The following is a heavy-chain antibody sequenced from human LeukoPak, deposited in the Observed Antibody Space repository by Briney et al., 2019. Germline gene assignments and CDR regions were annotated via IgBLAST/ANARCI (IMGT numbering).Heavy chain of an antibody. CDR1: GGSISSGSYY. Sequence: SETLSLTCTVSGGSISSGSYYWSWIRLPAGKGLEWIGRIYTSGSTNYNPSLKSRVTISVDTSKNQFSLKLSSVTAADTAVYYCAREGVVTRNFDYWGQGTLVTVSS. CDR2: IYTSGST. D-gene: IGHD3-22*01. J-gene: IGHJ4*02. CDR3: AREGVVTRNFDY. V-gene: IGHV4-61*02.